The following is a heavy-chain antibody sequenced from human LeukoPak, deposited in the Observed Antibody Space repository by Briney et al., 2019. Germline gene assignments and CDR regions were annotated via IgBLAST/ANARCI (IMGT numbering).Heavy chain of an antibody. Sequence: SVKVSCKASGGTFSSYAISWVRQAPGQGLEWMGRIIPILGIANYAQKFRGRVTITADKSTSTAYMELSSLRSEDTAVYYCARDILGRSMKFDYWGQGTLVTVSS. D-gene: IGHD2-15*01. CDR2: IIPILGIA. J-gene: IGHJ4*02. CDR3: ARDILGRSMKFDY. V-gene: IGHV1-69*04. CDR1: GGTFSSYA.